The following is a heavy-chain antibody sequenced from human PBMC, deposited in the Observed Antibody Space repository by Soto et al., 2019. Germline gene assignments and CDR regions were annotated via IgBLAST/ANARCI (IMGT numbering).Heavy chain of an antibody. J-gene: IGHJ6*02. CDR1: GYSFTSYW. D-gene: IGHD6-19*01. V-gene: IGHV5-10-1*01. CDR3: ARLSSSGWRSYYYYGMDV. CDR2: IDPSDSYT. Sequence: GESLKISCKGSGYSFTSYWISWVRQMPGKGLEWMGRIDPSDSYTNYSPSFQGHVTISADKSISTAYLQWSSLKASDTAMYYCARLSSSGWRSYYYYGMDVWGQGTTVTVSS.